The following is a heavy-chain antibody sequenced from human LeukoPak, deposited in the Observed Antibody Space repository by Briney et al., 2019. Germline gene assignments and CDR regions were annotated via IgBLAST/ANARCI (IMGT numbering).Heavy chain of an antibody. J-gene: IGHJ4*02. CDR1: GFTFSSYW. V-gene: IGHV3-7*04. CDR2: IKQDGSEK. Sequence: GGSLRLSCAASGFTFSSYWMNWVRQAPGKGLEWVANIKQDGSEKYYVDSVKGRFTISRDNSKNMLYLQMNSLRADDTAVYYCAKDTPLCYFDYWGQGTLVTVSS. D-gene: IGHD3-16*01. CDR3: AKDTPLCYFDY.